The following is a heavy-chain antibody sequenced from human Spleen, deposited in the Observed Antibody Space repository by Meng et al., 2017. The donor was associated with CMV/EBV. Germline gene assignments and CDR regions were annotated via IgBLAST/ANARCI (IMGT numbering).Heavy chain of an antibody. Sequence: YYWNWIRRHPGKGLEWIGYTYCAGSTYYNPSLKSRVTISIDTSKNQFSLRLTSLTAADTAVYYCASMAAHARWFPIYDTETFDPWGQGTLVTVSS. CDR2: TYCAGST. D-gene: IGHD3-16*01. CDR3: ASMAAHARWFPIYDTETFDP. J-gene: IGHJ5*02. V-gene: IGHV4-31*02. CDR1: YY.